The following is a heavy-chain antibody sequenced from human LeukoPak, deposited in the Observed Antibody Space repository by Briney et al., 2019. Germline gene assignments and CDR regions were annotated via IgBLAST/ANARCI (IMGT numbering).Heavy chain of an antibody. CDR2: IYYSGST. J-gene: IGHJ4*02. V-gene: IGHV4-59*01. CDR1: GSSINNYY. Sequence: SETLSLTCTVSGSSINNYYWSWTRQPPGKGLEWIGYIYYSGSTNYNPSLKSRVTISADTSKNQFSLKLSSVTAADTAVYYCAREGGPYRPLDYSGQGTLVTVSS. CDR3: AREGGPYRPLDY.